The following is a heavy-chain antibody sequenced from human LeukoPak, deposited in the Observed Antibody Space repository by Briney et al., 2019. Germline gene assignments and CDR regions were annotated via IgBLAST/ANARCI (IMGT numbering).Heavy chain of an antibody. CDR2: INSDGSST. CDR1: RFTFSTYW. V-gene: IGHV3-74*01. D-gene: IGHD3-10*02. J-gene: IGHJ6*04. CDR3: AELGITMIGGV. Sequence: GGSLRLSCAASRFTFSTYWMHWVRQAPGKGLVWVSRINSDGSSTGYADSVKGRFTISRDNAKNTLYLQMNSLRAEDTAVYYCAELGITMIGGVWGKGTTVTISS.